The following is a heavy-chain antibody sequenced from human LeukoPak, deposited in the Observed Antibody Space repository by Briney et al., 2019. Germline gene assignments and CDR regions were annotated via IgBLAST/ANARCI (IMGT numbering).Heavy chain of an antibody. J-gene: IGHJ2*01. CDR3: ARTEVGWYFDL. D-gene: IGHD1-26*01. Sequence: SETLSLTCTVSGGSISSYYWSWIRQPPGKGLEWIGYIYYSGSTNYNPSLKSRVTISVDTSKNQFSLKLSSVTAADTAVYYCARTEVGWYFDLWGRGTLVTVSS. V-gene: IGHV4-59*12. CDR2: IYYSGST. CDR1: GGSISSYY.